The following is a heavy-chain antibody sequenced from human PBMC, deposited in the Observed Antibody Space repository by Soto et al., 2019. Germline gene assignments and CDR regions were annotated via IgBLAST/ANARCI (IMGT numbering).Heavy chain of an antibody. Sequence: QPGGSLRLSCAASGFTFSSYAMHWVRQAPGKGLEWVAVISYDGSNKYYADSVKGRFTISRDNSKNTLYLQMNSLRAEDTAVYYCASQKVGAEYYYYGMDVWGQGTTVTVSS. CDR2: ISYDGSNK. CDR3: ASQKVGAEYYYYGMDV. V-gene: IGHV3-30-3*01. D-gene: IGHD1-26*01. J-gene: IGHJ6*02. CDR1: GFTFSSYA.